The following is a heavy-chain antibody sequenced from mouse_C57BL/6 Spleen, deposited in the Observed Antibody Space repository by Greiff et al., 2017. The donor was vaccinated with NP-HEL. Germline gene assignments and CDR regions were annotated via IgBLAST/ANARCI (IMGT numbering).Heavy chain of an antibody. CDR1: GYTFTSYW. Sequence: QVQLQQSGAELVMPGASVKLSCKASGYTFTSYWMHWVKQRPGQGLEWIGEIDPSDSYTNYNQKFKGKSTLTVDKSSSTAYMQLSSLTSEDSAVYYCARNYYGSSLYYYAMDYWGQGTSVTVSS. D-gene: IGHD1-1*01. CDR2: IDPSDSYT. J-gene: IGHJ4*01. CDR3: ARNYYGSSLYYYAMDY. V-gene: IGHV1-69*01.